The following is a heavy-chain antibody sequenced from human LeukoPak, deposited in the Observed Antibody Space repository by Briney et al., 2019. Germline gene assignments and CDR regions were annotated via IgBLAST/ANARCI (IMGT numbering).Heavy chain of an antibody. CDR3: ARERGGDDSSGYLDY. D-gene: IGHD3-22*01. CDR2: MYHTGST. CDR1: GYSMSSGYY. V-gene: IGHV4-38-2*02. J-gene: IGHJ4*02. Sequence: PSETLSLACTVSGYSMSSGYYWGWIRQPPERGLEWIGSMYHTGSTYYNPSLKSRVTISVDTSKNQFSLKLSSVTAADTAVYYCARERGGDDSSGYLDYWGQGTLVTVSS.